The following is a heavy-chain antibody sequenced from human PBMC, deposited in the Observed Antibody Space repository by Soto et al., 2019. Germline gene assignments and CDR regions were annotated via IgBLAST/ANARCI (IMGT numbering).Heavy chain of an antibody. CDR2: IIPILCIA. V-gene: IGHV1-69*08. D-gene: IGHD2-2*03. J-gene: IGHJ4*02. CDR1: GGTFSSYT. CDR3: ARDHGDCSSASCPTRETYGY. Sequence: QVQLVQSGAEVKKPGSSVKVSCKASGGTFSSYTISWVRQAPGPGLEWMGRIIPILCIANYAQKLQVRVTMTADNSTSIDYMELSSLRSEDTAVYYCARDHGDCSSASCPTRETYGYWGQGTLVTVSS.